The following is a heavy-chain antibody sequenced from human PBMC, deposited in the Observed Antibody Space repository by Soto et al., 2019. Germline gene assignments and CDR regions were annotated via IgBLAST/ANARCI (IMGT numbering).Heavy chain of an antibody. V-gene: IGHV3-23*01. Sequence: PGLSMTLSCPVSGFTFTSYSMSWVSQAPGKGLEWVSAISGSGGSTYYADSVKARFTISRDNSKSTLYLQMNSLRAEDTAVYYCAKLPFGPYHYDILAGYSRIDAFDIWGQGTMVTVSS. J-gene: IGHJ3*02. CDR3: AKLPFGPYHYDILAGYSRIDAFDI. CDR1: GFTFTSYS. CDR2: ISGSGGST. D-gene: IGHD3-9*01.